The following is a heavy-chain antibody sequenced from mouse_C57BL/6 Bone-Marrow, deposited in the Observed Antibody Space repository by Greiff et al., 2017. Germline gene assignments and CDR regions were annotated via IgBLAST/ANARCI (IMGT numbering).Heavy chain of an antibody. CDR2: IHPNSGST. J-gene: IGHJ2*01. Sequence: QVQLKQPGAELVKPGASVKLSCKASGYTFTSYWMHWVKQRPGQGLEWIGMIHPNSGSTNYNEKFKSKATLTVDKSSSTAYMQLSSLTSEDSAVYYGALLRLGYYFDYWGQGTTLTVSS. CDR3: ALLRLGYYFDY. D-gene: IGHD1-1*01. CDR1: GYTFTSYW. V-gene: IGHV1-64*01.